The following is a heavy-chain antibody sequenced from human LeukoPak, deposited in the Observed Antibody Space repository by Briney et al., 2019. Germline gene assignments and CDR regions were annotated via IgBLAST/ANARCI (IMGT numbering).Heavy chain of an antibody. V-gene: IGHV4-59*08. CDR3: ARQVGSYSPFDY. Sequence: SETLSLTCSVSGGSISSYYWSWIRQPPGKGLEWIGYIYYSGSTNYNPSLKSRVTISVDTSKNQFSLKLSSVTAADTAVYYCARQVGSYSPFDYWGQGTLVTVSS. CDR2: IYYSGST. CDR1: GGSISSYY. J-gene: IGHJ4*02. D-gene: IGHD1-26*01.